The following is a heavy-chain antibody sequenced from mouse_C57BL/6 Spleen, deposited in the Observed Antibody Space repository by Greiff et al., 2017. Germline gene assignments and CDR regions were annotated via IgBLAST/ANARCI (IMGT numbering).Heavy chain of an antibody. D-gene: IGHD2-3*01. Sequence: QVQLQQSGAELVKPGASVKLSCKASGYTFTSYWMHWVKQRPGQGLEWIGMIHPNSGSTNYNEKFKSKATLTVDKSSSTAYMQLSSLTSEDSAVYYCARYDGYYHAMDYWGQGTSVTVSS. CDR2: IHPNSGST. V-gene: IGHV1-64*01. J-gene: IGHJ4*01. CDR3: ARYDGYYHAMDY. CDR1: GYTFTSYW.